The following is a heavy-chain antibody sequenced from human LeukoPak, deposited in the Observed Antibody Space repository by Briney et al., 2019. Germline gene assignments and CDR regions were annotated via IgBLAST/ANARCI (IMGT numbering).Heavy chain of an antibody. CDR2: INSYNGNT. CDR3: ARRGNWNDFDY. V-gene: IGHV1-18*01. Sequence: GASVKVSCKASGYTFTSYGFTWVRQAPGQGLEWMGWINSYNGNTQYAPKFKGRVTTTIDTSTSTGYMELRSLRSDDTAVYYCARRGNWNDFDYWGQGTLVIVSS. CDR1: GYTFTSYG. J-gene: IGHJ4*02. D-gene: IGHD1-20*01.